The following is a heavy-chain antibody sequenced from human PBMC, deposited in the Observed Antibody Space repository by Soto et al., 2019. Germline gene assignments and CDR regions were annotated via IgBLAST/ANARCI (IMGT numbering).Heavy chain of an antibody. V-gene: IGHV3-23*01. CDR2: ISGSGGST. J-gene: IGHJ4*02. CDR1: GFTFSSYA. CDR3: AKAPLWVPNLTPFDY. Sequence: PGGSLRLSCAASGFTFSSYAMSWVRQAPGKGLEWVSAISGSGGSTYYADSVKGRFTISRDNSKNTLYLQMNSLRAEDTAVYYCAKAPLWVPNLTPFDYWGQGTLVTAPQ. D-gene: IGHD3-10*01.